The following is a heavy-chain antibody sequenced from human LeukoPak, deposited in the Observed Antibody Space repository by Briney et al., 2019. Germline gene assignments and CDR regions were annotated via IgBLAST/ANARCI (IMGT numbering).Heavy chain of an antibody. CDR2: ISDSGGST. D-gene: IGHD3-22*01. Sequence: PGGSLRLSCAVSGIILSNYGMSWVRQAPGKGLEWVAGISDSGGSTSYADSVKGRSTISRDNPKNTLYLQMNSLRAEDTAVYFCAKRGVVIRVILVGFHKAAYYFDSWGQGALVTVPS. V-gene: IGHV3-23*01. CDR3: AKRGVVIRVILVGFHKAAYYFDS. CDR1: GIILSNYG. J-gene: IGHJ4*02.